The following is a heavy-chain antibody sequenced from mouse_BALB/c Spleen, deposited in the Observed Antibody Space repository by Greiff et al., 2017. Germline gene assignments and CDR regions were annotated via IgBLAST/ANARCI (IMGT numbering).Heavy chain of an antibody. V-gene: IGHV1-55*01. D-gene: IGHD2-4*01. J-gene: IGHJ3*01. Sequence: VQLQQPGAELVKPGTSVKLSCKASGYNFTSYWINWVKLRPGQGLEWIGDIYPGSGSTNYNEKFKSKATLTVDTSSSTAYMQLSSLASEDSALYYCARSGIYYDYDYAWFAYWGQGTLVTVSA. CDR3: ARSGIYYDYDYAWFAY. CDR2: IYPGSGST. CDR1: GYNFTSYW.